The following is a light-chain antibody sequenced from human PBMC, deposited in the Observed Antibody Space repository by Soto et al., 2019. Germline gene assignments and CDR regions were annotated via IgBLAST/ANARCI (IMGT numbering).Light chain of an antibody. CDR3: QQTYSNSLYT. CDR2: AAS. V-gene: IGKV1-39*01. CDR1: ESISSY. Sequence: DIQMTQSPSSLSASVGDRVTITCRASESISSYLNWYQQRPGKAPKLLIYAASSLQSGVPSRFSGSGSGTDFTLTISNLQPEDLGTYFCQQTYSNSLYTFGQGTTLDIK. J-gene: IGKJ2*01.